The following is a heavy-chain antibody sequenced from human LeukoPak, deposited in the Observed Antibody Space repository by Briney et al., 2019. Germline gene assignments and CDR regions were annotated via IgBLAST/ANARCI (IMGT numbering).Heavy chain of an antibody. CDR3: AKDSGGTYFYYSFYMDV. Sequence: GGSLRLFCAASGFTFGTYGMSWVRHGPGQGLELVSAISSSGATMYYADPVKGRFTISRDNSKNTLYLQINSLRAEDTAVYYCAKDSGGTYFYYSFYMDVWGKGTTVTVSS. V-gene: IGHV3-23*01. CDR1: GFTFGTYG. J-gene: IGHJ6*03. D-gene: IGHD1-26*01. CDR2: ISSSGATM.